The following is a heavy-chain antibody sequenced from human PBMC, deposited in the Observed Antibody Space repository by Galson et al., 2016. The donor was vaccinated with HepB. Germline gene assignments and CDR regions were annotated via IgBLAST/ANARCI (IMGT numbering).Heavy chain of an antibody. J-gene: IGHJ4*02. V-gene: IGHV4-39*01. CDR2: LYYSGTT. Sequence: YYWGWIRQPPGRGLEWIGSLYYSGTTYYNPSLKSRVTLSIDTSKNQFSLKLSSVTAADTAVYYCARRGQWLPDYWGQGTLVTVSS. CDR3: ARRGQWLPDY. D-gene: IGHD6-19*01. CDR1: YY.